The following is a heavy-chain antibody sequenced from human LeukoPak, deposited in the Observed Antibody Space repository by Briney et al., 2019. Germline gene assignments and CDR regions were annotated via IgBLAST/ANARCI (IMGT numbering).Heavy chain of an antibody. CDR1: GGSISSYY. D-gene: IGHD6-6*01. V-gene: IGHV4-4*09. CDR2: IYTSGST. Sequence: PSETLSLTCTVSGGSISSYYWSWIRQPPGKGLEWIGYIYTSGSTNYNPSLKGRVTISVDTSKNQFSLKLSSVTAADTAVYYCAIGRIAAEFDYWGQGTLVTVSS. CDR3: AIGRIAAEFDY. J-gene: IGHJ4*02.